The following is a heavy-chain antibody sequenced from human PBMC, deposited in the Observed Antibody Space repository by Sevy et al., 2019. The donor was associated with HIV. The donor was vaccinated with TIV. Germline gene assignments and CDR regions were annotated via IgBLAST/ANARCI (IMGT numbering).Heavy chain of an antibody. CDR1: GYTFKTYG. Sequence: ASVKVSCKTFGYTFKTYGISWVRQAPGQGLEWMGWFSAYSGDTNFAQKFQGRVTMTTDTSTSTAYMELSSLRSDDTAVYFCARDKPQGVVIIPGSMWGGVDYWGQGTVVTVSS. CDR2: FSAYSGDT. CDR3: ARDKPQGVVIIPGSMWGGVDY. J-gene: IGHJ4*02. D-gene: IGHD2-2*01. V-gene: IGHV1-18*01.